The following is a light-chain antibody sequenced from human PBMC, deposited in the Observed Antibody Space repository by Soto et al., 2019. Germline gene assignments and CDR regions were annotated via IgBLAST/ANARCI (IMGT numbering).Light chain of an antibody. CDR2: DNY. Sequence: QSVLTQPPSVSAAPGQRVTIFCSGSSSTIGNNYVSWYQQLPGTAPILLIYDNYYRPSGIPDRFSGSKSGTSATLVITGVQTGYEADYYSGTWVSNLDNGVVFGGGTKLTVL. CDR1: SSTIGNNY. V-gene: IGLV1-51*01. J-gene: IGLJ2*01. CDR3: GTWVSNLDNGVV.